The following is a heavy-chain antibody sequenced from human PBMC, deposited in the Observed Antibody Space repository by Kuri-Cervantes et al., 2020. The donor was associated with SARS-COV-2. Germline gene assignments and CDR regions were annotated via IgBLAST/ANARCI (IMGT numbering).Heavy chain of an antibody. V-gene: IGHV3-30*02. D-gene: IGHD6-13*01. CDR2: IRYDGSNK. Sequence: GESLKISCAASGFTFSSYGMHWVRQAPGKGLEWVAFIRYDGSNKYYADSVKGRFTISRDNSKNTLYLQMNSLRAEDTAVYYRAKDLPGSSAADVYWGQGTLVTVSS. CDR1: GFTFSSYG. CDR3: AKDLPGSSAADVY. J-gene: IGHJ4*02.